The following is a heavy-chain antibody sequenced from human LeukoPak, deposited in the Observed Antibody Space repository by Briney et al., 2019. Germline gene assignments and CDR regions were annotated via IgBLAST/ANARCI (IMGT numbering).Heavy chain of an antibody. D-gene: IGHD2-8*01. CDR1: GGTFSSYA. J-gene: IGHJ6*02. CDR2: IVPIFGTA. V-gene: IGHV1-69*13. Sequence: SVKVSCKASGGTFSSYAISWVRQAPGQGLEWMGGIVPIFGTANYAQKFQGRVTITADESTSTAYMELSSLRSEDTAVYYCALRGLTYYYGMDVWGQGTTVTVSS. CDR3: ALRGLTYYYGMDV.